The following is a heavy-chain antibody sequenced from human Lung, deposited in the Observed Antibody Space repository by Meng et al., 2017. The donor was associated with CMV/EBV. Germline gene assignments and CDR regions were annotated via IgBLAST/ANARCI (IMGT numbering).Heavy chain of an antibody. Sequence: GESXKISCAASGFTFSSYWMSWVRQAPGKGLEWVANINQDGSEKYYVDSVEGRFTISRDKAKDSLYLQMNALRAEDTAVYYCARRPWGLDVWGQRTTVTVSS. J-gene: IGHJ6*02. CDR2: INQDGSEK. CDR3: ARRPWGLDV. V-gene: IGHV3-7*01. CDR1: GFTFSSYW.